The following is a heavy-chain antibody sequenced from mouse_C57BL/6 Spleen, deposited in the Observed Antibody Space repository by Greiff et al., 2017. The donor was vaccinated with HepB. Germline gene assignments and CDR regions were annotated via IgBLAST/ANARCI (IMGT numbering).Heavy chain of an antibody. CDR3: ARSYALGYYFDY. J-gene: IGHJ2*01. CDR1: GYTFTDYN. CDR2: INPNNGVT. Sequence: EVQLVESGPELVKPGASVKMSCKASGYTFTDYNMHWVKQSHGKSLEWIGYINPNNGVTSYNQKFKGKATLTVNKSTSTAYMELRSLTSEDAAVYYCARSYALGYYFDYWGQGTTLTVSS. D-gene: IGHD4-1*01. V-gene: IGHV1-22*01.